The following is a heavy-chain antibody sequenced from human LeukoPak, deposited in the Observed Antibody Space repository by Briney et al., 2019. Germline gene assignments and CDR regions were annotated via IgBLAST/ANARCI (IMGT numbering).Heavy chain of an antibody. CDR3: AKGSGSGWIFDC. Sequence: AESLSLSCPPPALTFANNAMSWVRQPPGNGLESVSGLSGGGGTTEYADSVKVRLTVSRDNSKNTLYLQMNGLRAEDTAIYYCAKGSGSGWIFDCWGQGTLVTVSS. CDR1: ALTFANNA. CDR2: LSGGGGTT. D-gene: IGHD6-19*01. J-gene: IGHJ4*02. V-gene: IGHV3-23*01.